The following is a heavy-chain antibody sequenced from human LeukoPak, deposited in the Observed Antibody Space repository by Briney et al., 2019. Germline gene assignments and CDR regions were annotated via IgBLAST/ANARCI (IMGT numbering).Heavy chain of an antibody. CDR2: ISWNSGSI. J-gene: IGHJ4*02. Sequence: GGSLRLSCAASGFTFDDYAMHWVRQAPGKGLEWVSGISWNSGSIGYADSVKGRFTISRDNAKNSLYLQMNSLRAEDTDLYYCAKDSSGYEFDYWGQGTLVTVSS. D-gene: IGHD3-22*01. CDR3: AKDSSGYEFDY. CDR1: GFTFDDYA. V-gene: IGHV3-9*01.